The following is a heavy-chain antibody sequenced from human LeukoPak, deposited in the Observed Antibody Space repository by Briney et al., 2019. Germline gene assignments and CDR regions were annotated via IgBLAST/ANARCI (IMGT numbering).Heavy chain of an antibody. CDR2: INHSGST. D-gene: IGHD2/OR15-2a*01. Sequence: SETLSLTCAVYGGSFSGYYWSWIRQPPGKGLEWIGEINHSGSTNYNPSLKSRVTISVDTSKNQFSLKLSSVTAADTAAYYCARGIAPIDSRGYWGQGTLVTVSS. CDR3: ARGIAPIDSRGY. J-gene: IGHJ4*02. V-gene: IGHV4-34*01. CDR1: GGSFSGYY.